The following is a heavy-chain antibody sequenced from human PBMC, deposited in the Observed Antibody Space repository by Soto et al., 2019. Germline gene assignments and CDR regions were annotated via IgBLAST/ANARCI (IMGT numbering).Heavy chain of an antibody. Sequence: PGGSLRLSCAGSGFTFSSYAMVWVRQAPGKGLEWVSSISGSGGATYYADSVKGRFTISRDNSKNTLYLQMNSLRAEDTALYYCATDKFSTWGQGTMVTVSS. CDR1: GFTFSSYA. V-gene: IGHV3-23*01. CDR3: ATDKFST. CDR2: ISGSGGAT. J-gene: IGHJ3*01.